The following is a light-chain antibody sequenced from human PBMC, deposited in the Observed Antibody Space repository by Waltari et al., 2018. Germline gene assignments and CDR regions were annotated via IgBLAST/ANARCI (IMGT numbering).Light chain of an antibody. CDR3: LQYSSSPFT. V-gene: IGKV1-12*01. CDR2: KAS. CDR1: QSISSW. J-gene: IGKJ3*01. Sequence: DIQMTQSPSSLSASVGDTVTITCRASQSISSWLDWYQQKPGKAPKLLIYKASSWQSGVPSRFSGSGSGTEFTLTISSLQPEDFATYYCLQYSSSPFTFGPGTKLDIK.